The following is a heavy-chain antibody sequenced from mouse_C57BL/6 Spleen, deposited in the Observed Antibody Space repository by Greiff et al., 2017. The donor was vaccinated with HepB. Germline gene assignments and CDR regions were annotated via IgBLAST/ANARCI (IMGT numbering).Heavy chain of an antibody. CDR2: IWGDGST. J-gene: IGHJ4*01. CDR1: GFSLTSYG. CDR3: ATTMVTTGWAMDD. Sequence: VQLKESGPGLVAPSQSLSITCTVSGFSLTSYGVRWVRQPPGKGLEWLGVIWGDGSTHYHSALISKLRISKENSKNQVFLKLNSLHTNDTTTYYCATTMVTTGWAMDDWGQGTTVTVSS. V-gene: IGHV2-3*01. D-gene: IGHD2-2*01.